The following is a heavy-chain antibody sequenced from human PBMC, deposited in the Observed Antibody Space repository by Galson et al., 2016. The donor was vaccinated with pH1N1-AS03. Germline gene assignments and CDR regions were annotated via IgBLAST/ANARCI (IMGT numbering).Heavy chain of an antibody. CDR1: GGTFGSYG. CDR2: IIPIFNTV. CDR3: AREDYYDTDLSDWYFDL. Sequence: SVKVSCKASGGTFGSYGINWVRQAPGQGLEWMGGIIPIFNTVKYAQNFQGRVTITADESTTTAYMELSSLRSEDTAMYYCAREDYYDTDLSDWYFDLWGRGTLLTVSS. D-gene: IGHD3-22*01. V-gene: IGHV1-69*13. J-gene: IGHJ2*01.